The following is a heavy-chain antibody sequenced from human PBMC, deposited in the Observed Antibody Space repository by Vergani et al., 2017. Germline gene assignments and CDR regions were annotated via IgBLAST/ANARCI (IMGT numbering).Heavy chain of an antibody. CDR3: ARDLKVRGAPATPGY. CDR1: GYTFTSYA. CDR2: INTGNGNT. Sequence: QVQLVQSGAEVKKPGALVKVSCKASGYTFTSYAMHWVRQAPGQRLEWMGWINTGNGNTKYSQKFQGRVTITRDTSASTAYMELSSLRSEDTAVYYCARDLKVRGAPATPGYWGQGTLVTVSS. V-gene: IGHV1-3*04. J-gene: IGHJ4*02. D-gene: IGHD3-10*01.